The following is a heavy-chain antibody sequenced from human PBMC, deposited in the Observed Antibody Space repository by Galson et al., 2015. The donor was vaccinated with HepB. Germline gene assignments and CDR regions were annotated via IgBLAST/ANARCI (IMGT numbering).Heavy chain of an antibody. CDR3: AKDGAGSSWYSVGNYYYYGMDV. V-gene: IGHV3-23*01. CDR2: ISGSGGST. CDR1: GFTFSSYA. D-gene: IGHD6-13*01. Sequence: SLRLSCAASGFTFSSYAMIWVRQAPGKGLEWVSAISGSGGSTYYADSVKGRFTISRDNSKNTLYLQMNSLRAEDTAVYYCAKDGAGSSWYSVGNYYYYGMDVWGQGTTVTVSS. J-gene: IGHJ6*02.